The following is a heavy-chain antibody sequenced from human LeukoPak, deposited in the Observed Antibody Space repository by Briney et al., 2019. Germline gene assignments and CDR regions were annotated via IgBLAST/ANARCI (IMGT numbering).Heavy chain of an antibody. CDR2: ISSSGSTI. J-gene: IGHJ3*02. CDR3: ARDGGWDAFDI. Sequence: GGSLRLSCAASGFTFSSYWMSWVRQAPGKGLEWVPYISSSGSTIYYADSVKGRFTISRDNAKNSLYLQMNSLRAEDTAVYYCARDGGWDAFDIWGQGTMVTVSS. CDR1: GFTFSSYW. V-gene: IGHV3-48*04. D-gene: IGHD6-19*01.